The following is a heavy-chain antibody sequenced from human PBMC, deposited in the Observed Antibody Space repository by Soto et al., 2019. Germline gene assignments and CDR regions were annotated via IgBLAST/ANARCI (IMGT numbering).Heavy chain of an antibody. Sequence: ASVEASCKASGYTLTSYYVPWVRQAPGQGLEWMGIINPSGGSTSYAQKFEGRVTMTRDTSTSTVYMELSSLRSADTTVYYSAREASVDSNSSGGMEVWGQGTTDTVSS. V-gene: IGHV1-46*01. D-gene: IGHD6-6*01. J-gene: IGHJ6*02. CDR1: GYTLTSYY. CDR2: INPSGGST. CDR3: AREASVDSNSSGGMEV.